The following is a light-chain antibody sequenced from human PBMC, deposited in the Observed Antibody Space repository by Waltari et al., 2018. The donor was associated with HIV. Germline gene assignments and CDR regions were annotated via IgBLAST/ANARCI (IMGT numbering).Light chain of an antibody. Sequence: QSVLTQPPPPSGPPGRGSTIPFSETSSTIAVKTVHGFHKFPGTAPKLLIYSNNQRPSGVPDRFSGSKSGTSASLAISGLQSEDEADYYCVAWDDSLNGPVFGGGTKLTVL. V-gene: IGLV1-44*01. CDR3: VAWDDSLNGPV. CDR2: SNN. CDR1: SSTIAVKT. J-gene: IGLJ2*01.